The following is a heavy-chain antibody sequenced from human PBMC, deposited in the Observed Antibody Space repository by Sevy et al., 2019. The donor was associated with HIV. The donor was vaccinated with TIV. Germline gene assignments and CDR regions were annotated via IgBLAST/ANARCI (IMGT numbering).Heavy chain of an antibody. D-gene: IGHD4-17*01. Sequence: SETLSLTCSVSSGSISSSSYYWGWIRQPPGKGLEWIGTIYYSGSTYYSPSLKSLVSISVDTSKNQFSLKLISVTAADTAVYYCARVVYGDYVNYFDSWGQGTLVTVSS. CDR2: IYYSGST. V-gene: IGHV4-39*01. CDR3: ARVVYGDYVNYFDS. J-gene: IGHJ4*02. CDR1: SGSISSSSYY.